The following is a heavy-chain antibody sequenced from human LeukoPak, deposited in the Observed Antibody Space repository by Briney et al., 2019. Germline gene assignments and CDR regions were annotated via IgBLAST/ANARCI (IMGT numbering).Heavy chain of an antibody. CDR2: ISYDGSNK. D-gene: IGHD4-17*01. J-gene: IGHJ4*02. Sequence: PGGSLRLSCAASGFTFSSYGMHWVRQAPGKGLEWVAVISYDGSNKYYADSVKGRFTISRDNAKNSLYLQMNSLRAEDTAVYYCARVFVGGAAFDYWGQGTLVTVSS. CDR3: ARVFVGGAAFDY. CDR1: GFTFSSYG. V-gene: IGHV3-30*03.